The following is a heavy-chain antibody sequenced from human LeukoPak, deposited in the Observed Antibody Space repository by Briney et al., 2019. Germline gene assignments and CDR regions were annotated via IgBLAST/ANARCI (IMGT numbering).Heavy chain of an antibody. CDR1: SGSLCSYY. J-gene: IGHJ4*02. Sequence: PSETLSLTCTVSSGSLCSYYWNCLRQPAGKGLEWIGHIYTSGSTNYNPSLKSRVTMSVDTSKNQFSLKLNSVTAADTAFYYCAREYSSSSGKALDYWGQGTLVTVSS. D-gene: IGHD6-6*01. V-gene: IGHV4-4*07. CDR2: IYTSGST. CDR3: AREYSSSSGKALDY.